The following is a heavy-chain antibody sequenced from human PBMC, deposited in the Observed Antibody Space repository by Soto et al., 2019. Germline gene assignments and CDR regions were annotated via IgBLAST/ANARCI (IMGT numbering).Heavy chain of an antibody. D-gene: IGHD4-4*01. J-gene: IGHJ6*02. Sequence: SETLSLTCTVSGGSVSSGSYYWSWIRQPPGKGLEWIGYIYYSGSTNYNPSLKSRVTISVDTSKNQFSLKLSSVTAADTAGYYCARGTVTRDYYYGMDVWGQGTTVTVS. CDR2: IYYSGST. V-gene: IGHV4-61*01. CDR1: GGSVSSGSYY. CDR3: ARGTVTRDYYYGMDV.